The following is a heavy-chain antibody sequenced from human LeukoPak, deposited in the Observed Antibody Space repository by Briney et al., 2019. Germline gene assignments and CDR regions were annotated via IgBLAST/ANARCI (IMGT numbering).Heavy chain of an antibody. V-gene: IGHV4-39*07. CDR1: GGSISSSSYY. CDR3: ARSTDLYYDILTGYYNDPFDY. CDR2: IYYSGST. J-gene: IGHJ4*02. Sequence: SETLSLTCTVSGGSISSSSYYWGWIRQPPGKGLEWIGSIYYSGSTYYNPSLKSRVTISVDTSKNQFSLKLSSVTAADTAVYYCARSTDLYYDILTGYYNDPFDYWGQGTLVTVSS. D-gene: IGHD3-9*01.